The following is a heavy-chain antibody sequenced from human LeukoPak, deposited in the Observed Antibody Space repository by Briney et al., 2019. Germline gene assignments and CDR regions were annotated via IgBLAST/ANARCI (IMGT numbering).Heavy chain of an antibody. CDR3: ARGGSGSYFSWLDP. D-gene: IGHD3-10*01. J-gene: IGHJ5*02. V-gene: IGHV1-2*02. CDR2: INPNSGGT. Sequence: ASVKVSCXASGYTFTGYYIHWVRLAPGQGLECVGWINPNSGGTNYAQKFQGRVTMTRDTSISTAYMELSRLRSDDTAVYYCARGGSGSYFSWLDPWGQGTLVTVSS. CDR1: GYTFTGYY.